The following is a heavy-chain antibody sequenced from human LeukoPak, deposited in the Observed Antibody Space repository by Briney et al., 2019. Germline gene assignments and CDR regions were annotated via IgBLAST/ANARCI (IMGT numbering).Heavy chain of an antibody. CDR1: GFTFSNYA. CDR3: ARDEGTDFDY. V-gene: IGHV3-30*01. J-gene: IGHJ4*02. CDR2: ISYGGGEK. Sequence: PGGSLRLSCVASGFTFSNYAMHWVRQAPGKGLEWVALISYGGGEKYYADSVKGRFTISRDDSKKTVYLQMDSLRVEDTAVYFCARDEGTDFDYWGRGTLVTVSS.